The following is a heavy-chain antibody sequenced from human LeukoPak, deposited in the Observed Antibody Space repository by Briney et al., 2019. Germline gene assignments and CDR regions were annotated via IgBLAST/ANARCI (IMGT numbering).Heavy chain of an antibody. CDR2: IYYSGST. CDR3: ASYIVVVPAAISNWFDP. J-gene: IGHJ5*02. Sequence: PSETLSLTCTVSGGSISSSSYYWGWIRQPPGKGLEWIGSIYYSGSTYYNPSLKSRVTISVDTSKNQFSLKLSSMTAADTAVYYCASYIVVVPAAISNWFDPWGQGTLVTVSS. CDR1: GGSISSSSYY. V-gene: IGHV4-39*07. D-gene: IGHD2-2*01.